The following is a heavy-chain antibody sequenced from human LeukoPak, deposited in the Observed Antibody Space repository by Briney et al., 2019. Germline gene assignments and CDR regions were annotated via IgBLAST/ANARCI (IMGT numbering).Heavy chain of an antibody. Sequence: GGSLRLSCAVSGFTFSSYAMSWVRQAPGKGLEWVSAISGSGGSTYYADSVKGRFTISRDNSKNTLYLQMNSLRAEDTAVYYCAKDLDQIRYFDWLDDYWGQGTLVTVSS. CDR3: AKDLDQIRYFDWLDDY. CDR2: ISGSGGST. CDR1: GFTFSSYA. D-gene: IGHD3-9*01. J-gene: IGHJ4*02. V-gene: IGHV3-23*01.